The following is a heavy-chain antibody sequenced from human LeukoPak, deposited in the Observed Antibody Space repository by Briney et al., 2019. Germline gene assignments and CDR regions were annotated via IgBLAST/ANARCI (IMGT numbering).Heavy chain of an antibody. CDR2: ISYDGSNK. CDR1: GFTFSSYG. Sequence: GRSLRLSCAASGFTFSSYGMHWVRQAPGKGLEWVAVISYDGSNKYYADSVKGRFTISRDNSKNTLYLQMNSLRAEGTAVYYCAKMNYGGDSVDWYFDLWGRGTLVTVSS. V-gene: IGHV3-30*18. CDR3: AKMNYGGDSVDWYFDL. J-gene: IGHJ2*01. D-gene: IGHD4-23*01.